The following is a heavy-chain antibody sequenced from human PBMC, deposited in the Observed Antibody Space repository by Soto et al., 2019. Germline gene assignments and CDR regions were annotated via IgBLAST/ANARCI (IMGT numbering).Heavy chain of an antibody. D-gene: IGHD2-21*01. CDR2: IDPASGNT. CDR1: GYIFSVYT. V-gene: IGHV1-3*01. Sequence: GASLMVSCKSSGYIFSVYTIHWVRHAPGQRPEWMGWIDPASGNTKYSQKFQGRVTITRDTSATTVYMELTSLRSEDTAIYYCARDDSLDGRTLFDYWGQGTMVTVPQ. CDR3: ARDDSLDGRTLFDY. J-gene: IGHJ4*02.